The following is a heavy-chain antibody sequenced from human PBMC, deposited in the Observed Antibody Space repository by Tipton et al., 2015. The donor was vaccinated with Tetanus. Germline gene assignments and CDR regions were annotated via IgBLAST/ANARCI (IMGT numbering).Heavy chain of an antibody. D-gene: IGHD3-9*01. J-gene: IGHJ4*02. CDR3: ARDRGRESSGFWGYFDC. Sequence: TLSLTCSVSGASISSGGYYWSWVRQHPEKGLEWIGYVYYSGSNSYYNPSLKSRVTVSLDTSKNQFFLKLRSVTAADTAVYFCARDRGRESSGFWGYFDCWGQARLVTVSS. V-gene: IGHV4-31*03. CDR1: GASISSGGYY. CDR2: VYYSGSNS.